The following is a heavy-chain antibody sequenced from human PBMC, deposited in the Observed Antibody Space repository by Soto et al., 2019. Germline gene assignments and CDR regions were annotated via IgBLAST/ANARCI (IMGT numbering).Heavy chain of an antibody. CDR1: GYSFTSYW. J-gene: IGHJ5*02. V-gene: IGHV5-51*01. D-gene: IGHD6-13*01. CDR2: IYPGDSDT. Sequence: PGESLKISCKGSGYSFTSYWIGWVRQMPGKGLEWMGIIYPGDSDTRYSPSFQGQVTISADKSISTAYLQWSSLKASDTAMYYCARLFLHSSSCSPAFAPWGQGSLVPVSS. CDR3: ARLFLHSSSCSPAFAP.